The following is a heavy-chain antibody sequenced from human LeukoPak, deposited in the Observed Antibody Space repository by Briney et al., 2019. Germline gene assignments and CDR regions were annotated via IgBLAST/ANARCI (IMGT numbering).Heavy chain of an antibody. CDR2: ISGGGGST. D-gene: IGHD1-1*01. Sequence: PGGSLRLSCAASGFTFSSYAMSWVRQAPGKGLEWVSAISGGGGSTYYADSVKGRFTISRDNSKNTLYLQMNSLRAEDTAVYYCAKSLENWKGSPGDYWGQGTLVTVSS. V-gene: IGHV3-23*01. J-gene: IGHJ4*02. CDR1: GFTFSSYA. CDR3: AKSLENWKGSPGDY.